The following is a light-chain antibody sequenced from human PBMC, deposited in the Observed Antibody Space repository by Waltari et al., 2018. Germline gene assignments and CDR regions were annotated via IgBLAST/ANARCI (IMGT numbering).Light chain of an antibody. V-gene: IGKV1-8*01. CDR1: QHISTY. CDR2: AAS. J-gene: IGKJ2*01. Sequence: AIRMTQSPSSFSASTGDKVTITCRASQHISTYLAWYQQKPGKTPMVLIYAASTLQDGVPSRFSGSGSGTDFTLTISSLQSEDFATYYCQQYYTYTYTFGQGTTLEIK. CDR3: QQYYTYTYT.